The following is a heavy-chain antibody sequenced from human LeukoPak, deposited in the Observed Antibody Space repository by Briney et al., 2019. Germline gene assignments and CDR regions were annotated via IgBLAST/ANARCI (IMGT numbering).Heavy chain of an antibody. CDR1: GFTFSSYG. Sequence: GGSLRLSCAASGFTFSSYGMHWVRQAPGKGLEWVAVISYDGSNKYYADSVKGRFTISRDNSKNALYLQMNSLRAEDTAVYYCAKDKQDVWGQGTTVTVSS. J-gene: IGHJ6*02. V-gene: IGHV3-30*18. CDR3: AKDKQDV. CDR2: ISYDGSNK.